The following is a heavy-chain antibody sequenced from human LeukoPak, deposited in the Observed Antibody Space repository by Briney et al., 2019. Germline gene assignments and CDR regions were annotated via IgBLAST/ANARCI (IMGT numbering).Heavy chain of an antibody. V-gene: IGHV3-23*01. Sequence: PGGSLRLSCAASGFTFSSYAMSWVRQAPGKGLEWVSAISGSGGSTYYADSVKGRFTISRDNSKNTSYLQMNSLRAEDTAIYYCAKPLRGNSYYDILTGYSLKNYYYYMDVWGKGTTVTVSS. CDR3: AKPLRGNSYYDILTGYSLKNYYYYMDV. J-gene: IGHJ6*03. D-gene: IGHD3-9*01. CDR2: ISGSGGST. CDR1: GFTFSSYA.